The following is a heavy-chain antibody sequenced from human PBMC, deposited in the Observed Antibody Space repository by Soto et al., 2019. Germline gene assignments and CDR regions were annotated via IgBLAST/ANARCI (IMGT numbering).Heavy chain of an antibody. CDR1: VGSISSGDYY. J-gene: IGHJ2*01. Sequence: QVQLQESGPGLVKPSQTLSLTCTVSVGSISSGDYYWRWIRQPPGKGLEWIGYIYYSGSTYYNPSRKSRVTISVDTSTNQFSLKLSSVTAADTAVYYCARLRADNWYCDLVGRGTLVTVSS. V-gene: IGHV4-30-4*01. CDR2: IYYSGST. CDR3: ARLRADNWYCDL.